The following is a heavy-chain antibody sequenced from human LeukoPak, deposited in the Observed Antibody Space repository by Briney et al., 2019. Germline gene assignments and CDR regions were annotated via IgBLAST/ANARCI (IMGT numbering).Heavy chain of an antibody. J-gene: IGHJ4*02. CDR1: GYSFTSYW. CDR3: ARHPSYTSGWPLDY. D-gene: IGHD6-19*01. V-gene: IGHV5-51*01. CDR2: IYPDDSDT. Sequence: GESLKISCKGSGYSFTSYWIGWVRQMPGRGLEWMGIIYPDDSDTRYSPSFQGQVTISADKSINTAYLQWSSLKASDTAMYYCARHPSYTSGWPLDYWGQGTLVTVSS.